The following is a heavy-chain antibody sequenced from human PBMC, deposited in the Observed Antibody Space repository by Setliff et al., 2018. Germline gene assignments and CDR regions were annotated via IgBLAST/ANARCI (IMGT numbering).Heavy chain of an antibody. V-gene: IGHV4-61*02. CDR2: IHASGSP. D-gene: IGHD3-9*01. CDR1: GVSITSGSFY. J-gene: IGHJ4*01. CDR3: ARERYFDWFFED. Sequence: SETLSLTCTVSGVSITSGSFYWSWIRQPAGKKLEWIGRIHASGSPDYNPSFKSRVTISRDTSTNQFSLKLGSVTAADTAVYYCARERYFDWFFEDWGHGTLVTVSS.